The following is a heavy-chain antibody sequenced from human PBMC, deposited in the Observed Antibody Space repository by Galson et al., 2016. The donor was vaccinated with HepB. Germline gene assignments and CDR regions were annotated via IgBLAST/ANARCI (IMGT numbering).Heavy chain of an antibody. Sequence: SLRLSCAASGFSFSTYAMHWVRQAPGKGLEWVALISYDGSYSSYAVSVKGRFTISRDNSKKTLYLQMNSLRAEDTAVYYCAKVPSMVRGFWGQGTMVTVSS. J-gene: IGHJ3*01. CDR2: ISYDGSYS. CDR1: GFSFSTYA. CDR3: AKVPSMVRGF. D-gene: IGHD3-10*01. V-gene: IGHV3-30*18.